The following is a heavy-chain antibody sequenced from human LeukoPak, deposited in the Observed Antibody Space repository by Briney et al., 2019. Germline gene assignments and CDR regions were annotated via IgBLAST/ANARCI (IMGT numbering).Heavy chain of an antibody. V-gene: IGHV4-61*01. J-gene: IGHJ4*02. CDR1: GGSVSSGSYY. D-gene: IGHD4-17*01. CDR2: IYFSGST. Sequence: SETLSLTCTVSGGSVSSGSYYWSWIRQPPGKGLEWIGYIYFSGSTTYNPSLNSRVTISVDTSKNKFSLKLSSVTAVDTAVYYCARVPISTTARGYFDYWGQGTLVTVSS. CDR3: ARVPISTTARGYFDY.